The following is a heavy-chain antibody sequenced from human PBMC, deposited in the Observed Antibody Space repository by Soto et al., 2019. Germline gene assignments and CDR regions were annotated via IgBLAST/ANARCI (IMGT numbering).Heavy chain of an antibody. J-gene: IGHJ4*02. Sequence: EVQLVESGGGLVKPGGSLRLSCAASGFTFSSYSMNWVRQAPGKGLKWVSSISSSSSYIYYADSVKGRFTNSRDNAKNSLYLQMNSLRAEDTAEYYCSRDIGYSNAGDYWGQGTLVTVSS. V-gene: IGHV3-21*01. D-gene: IGHD6-13*01. CDR2: ISSSSSYI. CDR3: SRDIGYSNAGDY. CDR1: GFTFSSYS.